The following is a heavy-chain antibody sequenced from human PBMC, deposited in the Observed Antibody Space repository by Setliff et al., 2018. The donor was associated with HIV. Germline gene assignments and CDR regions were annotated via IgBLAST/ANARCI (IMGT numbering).Heavy chain of an antibody. CDR2: VCYSDNT. CDR1: GGSISSGDLC. V-gene: IGHV4-39*01. Sequence: SETLSFTCTVSGGSISSGDLCWGWIRQPPGKGLEWIGSVCYSDNTYYSPSLKSRVFISVDTSKNHFSLSLNSVTAADTAIYYCSRHLSGGRDYWGQGTLVTVSS. J-gene: IGHJ4*02. CDR3: SRHLSGGRDY. D-gene: IGHD1-26*01.